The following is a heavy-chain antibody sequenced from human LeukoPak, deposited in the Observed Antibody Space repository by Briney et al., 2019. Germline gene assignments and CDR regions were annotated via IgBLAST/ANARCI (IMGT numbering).Heavy chain of an antibody. CDR2: IIPIFGTA. D-gene: IGHD6-13*01. J-gene: IGHJ5*02. CDR3: APIAAAGYSNWFDP. V-gene: IGHV1-69*06. CDR1: GGTFSSYA. Sequence: SVKVSCKASGGTFSSYAISWVRQAPGQGLEWMGGIIPIFGTANYAQKFQGRVTITADKSTSTAYMELSSLRSEDTAVYYCAPIAAAGYSNWFDPWGQGTLVTVSS.